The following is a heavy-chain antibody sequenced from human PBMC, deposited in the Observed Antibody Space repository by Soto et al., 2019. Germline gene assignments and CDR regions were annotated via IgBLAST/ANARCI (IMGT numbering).Heavy chain of an antibody. V-gene: IGHV3-7*05. CDR2: IKQDGSEK. J-gene: IGHJ6*02. CDR1: GFTFSSSW. Sequence: EVQLAESGGGLVQPGGSLRLSCSASGFTFSSSWMSWVRQAPGKGLEWVANIKQDGSEKYYGDSVKGRFTISRDNAKNSLYLQMNSLRAEDTAVYYCARGHYGLDVWGQGTTVTVSS. CDR3: ARGHYGLDV.